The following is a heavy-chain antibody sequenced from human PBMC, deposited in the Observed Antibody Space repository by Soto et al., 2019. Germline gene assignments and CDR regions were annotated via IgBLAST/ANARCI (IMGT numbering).Heavy chain of an antibody. V-gene: IGHV4-39*01. CDR3: ARHKELLLASLSYGLDL. J-gene: IGHJ6*02. Sequence: PSETLSLTCTVSGDLVSSSRYYWGWIRQPPGKGLEWIGSTYYTGDTFFNPSLKSRVTFSVDPSKNQFSLKLTSLTAADTAVYFCARHKELLLASLSYGLDLWGQGTTVTVSS. CDR2: TYYTGDT. D-gene: IGHD3-22*01. CDR1: GDLVSSSRYY.